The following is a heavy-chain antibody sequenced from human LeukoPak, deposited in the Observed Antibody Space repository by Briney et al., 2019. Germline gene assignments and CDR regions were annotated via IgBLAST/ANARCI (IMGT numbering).Heavy chain of an antibody. V-gene: IGHV1-8*01. J-gene: IGHJ4*02. CDR2: MNPNSGNT. CDR1: GYTFTSYD. CDR3: ARGRRDSSDTKGTYYFDY. Sequence: ASVKVSCKASGYTFTSYDINWVRQATGQGLEWMGWMNPNSGNTGYAQKFQGRVTMTRNTSISTAYMELSSLRSEDTAVYYCARGRRDSSDTKGTYYFDYWGQGTLVTVSS. D-gene: IGHD3-22*01.